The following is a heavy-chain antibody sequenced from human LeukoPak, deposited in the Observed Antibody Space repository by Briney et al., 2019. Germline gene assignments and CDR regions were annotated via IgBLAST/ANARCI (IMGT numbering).Heavy chain of an antibody. CDR3: ARAPTYGDSPGY. D-gene: IGHD4-17*01. J-gene: IGHJ4*02. V-gene: IGHV4-34*01. CDR2: INHSGST. Sequence: KPSETLSLTCAVYGGSFRGYYWSWIRQPPGKGLEWIGEINHSGSTNYNPSLKSRVTISVDTSKNQFSLKLSSVTAADTAVYYCARAPTYGDSPGYWGQGTLVTVSS. CDR1: GGSFRGYY.